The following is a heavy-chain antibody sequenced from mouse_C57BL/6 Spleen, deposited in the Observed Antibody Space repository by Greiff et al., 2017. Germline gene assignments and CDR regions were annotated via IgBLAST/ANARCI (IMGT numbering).Heavy chain of an antibody. CDR1: GFTFSDYG. CDR2: ISSGSSTI. Sequence: EVKLVESGGGLVKPGGSLKLSCAASGFTFSDYGMHWVRQAPEKGLEWVAYISSGSSTIYYADTVKGRFTISRDNAKNTLFLQMTSLRSEDTAMYYCARPASYGSSPSWFAYWGQGTLVTVSA. V-gene: IGHV5-17*01. J-gene: IGHJ3*01. D-gene: IGHD1-1*01. CDR3: ARPASYGSSPSWFAY.